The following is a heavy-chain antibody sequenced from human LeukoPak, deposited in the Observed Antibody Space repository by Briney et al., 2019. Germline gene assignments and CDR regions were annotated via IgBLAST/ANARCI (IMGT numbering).Heavy chain of an antibody. D-gene: IGHD3-16*01. CDR3: AGDALGGRTKFDS. J-gene: IGHJ4*02. Sequence: GGSLRLSCVASGFTFSSHWMHWVRQAPGKGLMWVSRINGDGSRIHYGDAVKGRFTIYRDNDKKKLYLQMISLRGDYTAILFFAGDALGGRTKFDSGGKGSLVTVSS. V-gene: IGHV3-74*01. CDR1: GFTFSSHW. CDR2: INGDGSRI.